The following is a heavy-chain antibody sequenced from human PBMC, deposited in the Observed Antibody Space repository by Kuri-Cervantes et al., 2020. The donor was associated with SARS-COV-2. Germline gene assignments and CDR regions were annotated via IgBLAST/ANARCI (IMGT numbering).Heavy chain of an antibody. J-gene: IGHJ5*01. CDR1: GFIFSGYW. Sequence: GGSLRLYSAASGFIFSGYWMSWVRQAPGKGLECVANIKPDGSEKYYVDSVKGRFTISRDNAKNSLYLQMNSLRAEDTAVYYCARGSGSSWFASWGQGTLVTVSS. D-gene: IGHD6-13*01. CDR2: IKPDGSEK. CDR3: ARGSGSSWFAS. V-gene: IGHV3-7*01.